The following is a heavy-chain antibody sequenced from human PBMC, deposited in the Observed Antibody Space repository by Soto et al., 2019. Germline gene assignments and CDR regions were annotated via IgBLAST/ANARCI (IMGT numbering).Heavy chain of an antibody. CDR2: ISSSSSYI. Sequence: EVQLVESGGGLVKPGGSLRLSCAASGFTFSSYSMNWVRQAPGKGLKWVSSISSSSSYIYYADSVKGRFTISRDNAKKSLYLQMNSLRAEDTAVYYCAREVRKLIAAHNWFDPWGQGTLVTVSS. J-gene: IGHJ5*02. V-gene: IGHV3-21*01. CDR3: AREVRKLIAAHNWFDP. D-gene: IGHD6-13*01. CDR1: GFTFSSYS.